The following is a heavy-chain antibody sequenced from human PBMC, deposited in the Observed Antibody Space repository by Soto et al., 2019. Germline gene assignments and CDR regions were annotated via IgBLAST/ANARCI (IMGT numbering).Heavy chain of an antibody. CDR3: AKDYYDSSGYYLPYYYYYVMDV. Sequence: PGGSLRLSCVASGFTFYTYAMTWVRQAPGKGLEWVSAISGSGGSTYYADSVKGRFTISRDNSKNTLYLQMNSLRAEDTAVYYCAKDYYDSSGYYLPYYYYYVMDVWGQGTTVTVSS. J-gene: IGHJ6*02. CDR2: ISGSGGST. V-gene: IGHV3-23*01. D-gene: IGHD3-22*01. CDR1: GFTFYTYA.